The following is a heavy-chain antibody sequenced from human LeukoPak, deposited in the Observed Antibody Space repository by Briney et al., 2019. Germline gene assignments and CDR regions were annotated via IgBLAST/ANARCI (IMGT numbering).Heavy chain of an antibody. J-gene: IGHJ4*02. Sequence: SETLSLTCTVAGGSITSYYWSWIRQSPGKGLEWIGYILYSGSTNYNPSLKSRVTISVDTSKNQFSLKLSSVTAADTAVYYCARRSYSSGFYYFDYWGQGTLVTVSS. D-gene: IGHD6-25*01. V-gene: IGHV4-59*08. CDR1: GGSITSYY. CDR2: ILYSGST. CDR3: ARRSYSSGFYYFDY.